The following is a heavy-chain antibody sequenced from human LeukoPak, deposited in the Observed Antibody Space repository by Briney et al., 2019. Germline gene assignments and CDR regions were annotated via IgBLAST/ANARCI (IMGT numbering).Heavy chain of an antibody. CDR3: ARVRYYESSGVDY. Sequence: ASQTLSLTCTVSGGSISSGDYYWSWIRQPPGKGLEWIGYIYYSGSTYYNPSLKSRVTISVDTSKNQFSLKLSSVTAADTAVYYCARVRYYESSGVDYWGQGTLVTVSS. CDR1: GGSISSGDYY. D-gene: IGHD3-22*01. J-gene: IGHJ4*02. CDR2: IYYSGST. V-gene: IGHV4-30-4*08.